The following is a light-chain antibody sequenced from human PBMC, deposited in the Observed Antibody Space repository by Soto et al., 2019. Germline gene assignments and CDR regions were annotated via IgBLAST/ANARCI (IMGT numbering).Light chain of an antibody. Sequence: EIVMTQSPATLSVSPGERATLSCRASQSVSTNLAWYQQEPGQAPRLLIHGASTRATGIPARFSGSGSGTEFTLTISSLQSEDFAVYYCQQYNNWPGFTFGPGTKVDIK. CDR1: QSVSTN. CDR2: GAS. CDR3: QQYNNWPGFT. V-gene: IGKV3-15*01. J-gene: IGKJ3*01.